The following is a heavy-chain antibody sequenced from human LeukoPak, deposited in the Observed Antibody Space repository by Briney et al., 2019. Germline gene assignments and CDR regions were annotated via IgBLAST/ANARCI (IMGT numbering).Heavy chain of an antibody. CDR1: GYTFINYG. J-gene: IGHJ4*02. CDR3: ARAFRTPGDPFMYYFDY. Sequence: ASVKVSCKASGYTFINYGISWVRQAPGQGLEWMGWISAENGNTGYVENLQGRVTMTTDTSSSTVYMELGSLRPDDTAVYYCARAFRTPGDPFMYYFDYGGQGTLVTVSS. V-gene: IGHV1-18*01. D-gene: IGHD4-17*01. CDR2: ISAENGNT.